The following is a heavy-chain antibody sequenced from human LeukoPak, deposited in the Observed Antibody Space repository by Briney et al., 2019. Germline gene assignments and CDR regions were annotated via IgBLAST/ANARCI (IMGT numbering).Heavy chain of an antibody. CDR2: ISSSSSYI. D-gene: IGHD2-2*01. V-gene: IGHV3-21*01. J-gene: IGHJ5*02. CDR3: ARGEEVPAAPKGGWFDP. Sequence: PGGSLRLSCAASGFTFSSYSMNWVRQAPGKGLEWVSSISSSSSYIYYADSVKGRFTISRDNAKNSLYLQMNSLRAEDTAVYYCARGEEVPAAPKGGWFDPWGQGTLVTVSS. CDR1: GFTFSSYS.